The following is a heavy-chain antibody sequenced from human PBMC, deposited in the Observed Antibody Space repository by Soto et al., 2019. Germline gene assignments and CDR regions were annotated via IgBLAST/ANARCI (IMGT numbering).Heavy chain of an antibody. CDR1: GYIVSIYW. D-gene: IGHD3-22*01. J-gene: IGHJ4*02. CDR3: ARPEIPTRSSDYDHPFDH. V-gene: IGHV5-51*01. CDR2: IYPGDSDT. Sequence: GESLKSSCEASGYIVSIYWIGWVRQMPGKGLEWMGIIYPGDSDTRYNPSFQGQVTISVDKSTSTAYLKWNSLKASDTAIYYCARPEIPTRSSDYDHPFDHWGQGTLVTVSS.